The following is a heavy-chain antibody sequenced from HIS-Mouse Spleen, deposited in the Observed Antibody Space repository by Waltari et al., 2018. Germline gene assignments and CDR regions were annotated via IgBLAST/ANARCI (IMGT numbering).Heavy chain of an antibody. D-gene: IGHD6-13*01. V-gene: IGHV4-39*07. Sequence: QLQLQESGPGLVKPSETLSLTCTVSGGSISSSSYYWGWIRQPPGKGLEWIGRIYSIGSTYYNPSLKSRVTISVDTSKNQFSLKLSSVTAADTAVYYCAREIPYSSSWYDWYFDLWGRGTLVTVSS. CDR3: AREIPYSSSWYDWYFDL. CDR1: GGSISSSSYY. CDR2: IYSIGST. J-gene: IGHJ2*01.